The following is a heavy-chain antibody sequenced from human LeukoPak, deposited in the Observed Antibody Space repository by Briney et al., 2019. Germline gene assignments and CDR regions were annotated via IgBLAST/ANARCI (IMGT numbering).Heavy chain of an antibody. CDR1: GFTFSSYG. CDR2: ISGSGGST. D-gene: IGHD6-13*01. J-gene: IGHJ3*02. V-gene: IGHV3-23*01. CDR3: ASGIAAAGYAFDI. Sequence: GGSLRLSCAASGFTFSSYGMSWVRQAPGKGLEWVSAISGSGGSTYYADSVKGRFTIPRDNSKNTLYLQMNSLRAEDTAVYYCASGIAAAGYAFDIWGQGTMVTVSS.